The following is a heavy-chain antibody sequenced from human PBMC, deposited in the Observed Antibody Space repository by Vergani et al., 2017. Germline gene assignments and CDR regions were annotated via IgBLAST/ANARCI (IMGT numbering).Heavy chain of an antibody. CDR3: ANNPGSPDPLYYYYYMDV. CDR1: GFTFDDYT. Sequence: EVQLVESGGVVVQPGGSLRLSCAASGFTFDDYTMHWVRQAPGKGLEWVSLISWDGGSTYYADSVKGRFTISRDNSKNSLYLQMNSLRAEDTAVYYCANNPGSPDPLYYYYYMDVWGKGTTVTVSS. V-gene: IGHV3-43*01. J-gene: IGHJ6*03. CDR2: ISWDGGST. D-gene: IGHD6-13*01.